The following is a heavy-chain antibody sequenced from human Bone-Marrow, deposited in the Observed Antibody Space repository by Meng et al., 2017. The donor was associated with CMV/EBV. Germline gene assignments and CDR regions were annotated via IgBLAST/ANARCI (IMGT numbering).Heavy chain of an antibody. D-gene: IGHD2-2*02. CDR1: GFTFSSYW. Sequence: GGSLRLSCAASGFTFSSYWMHWVRQAPGKGLVWVSRINSDGSSTSYADSVKGRFTISRDNAKNTLYLQMNSLRAEDTALYYCARDGTKGHCDSTSCYSGGWFDPWGQGTLVTVSS. J-gene: IGHJ5*02. CDR3: ARDGTKGHCDSTSCYSGGWFDP. V-gene: IGHV3-74*01. CDR2: INSDGSST.